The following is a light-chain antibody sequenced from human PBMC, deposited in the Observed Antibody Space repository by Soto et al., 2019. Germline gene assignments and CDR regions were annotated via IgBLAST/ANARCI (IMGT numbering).Light chain of an antibody. J-gene: IGLJ1*01. V-gene: IGLV2-14*01. Sequence: QSALTQPASVSGSPGQSITISCTGTSSDVGGYNYVSWYQQHPGKAPKLMIYEFSNRPSGVSNRFSGSKSGNTASLTISGLQAEDEADYYCSSYTRSSTLYVFGTGTKVTVL. CDR2: EFS. CDR1: SSDVGGYNY. CDR3: SSYTRSSTLYV.